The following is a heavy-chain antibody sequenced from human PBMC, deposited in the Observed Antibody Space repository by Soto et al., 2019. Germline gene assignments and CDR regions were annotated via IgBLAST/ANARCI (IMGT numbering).Heavy chain of an antibody. CDR1: GGSFSGYF. CDR3: ARPLSSGWRDAFDI. V-gene: IGHV4-34*01. J-gene: IGHJ3*02. CDR2: INHSGST. D-gene: IGHD6-19*01. Sequence: QVQLQQWGAGLLKPSETLSLTCAVYGGSFSGYFWSWVRQPPGKGLEWIGEINHSGSTNYNPSLKSRVTISVDTSKSQFSLKLSSVTAADTAVYYGARPLSSGWRDAFDIWGQGTMVTVSS.